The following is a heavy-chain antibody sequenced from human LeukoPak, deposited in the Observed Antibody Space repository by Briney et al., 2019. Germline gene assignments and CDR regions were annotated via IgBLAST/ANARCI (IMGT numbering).Heavy chain of an antibody. CDR3: ARRGGSGSYDWFDP. CDR1: GGSISSYY. CDR2: IHARGTT. V-gene: IGHV4-4*07. D-gene: IGHD1-26*01. Sequence: SETLSLTCTVSGGSISSYYWSWIRQAAGNRLEWVGRIHARGTTHFNPSLQSRVAMSVDTSKNEFSLNLSSVTAADTAVYYCARRGGSGSYDWFDPWGQGTLVTVSS. J-gene: IGHJ5*02.